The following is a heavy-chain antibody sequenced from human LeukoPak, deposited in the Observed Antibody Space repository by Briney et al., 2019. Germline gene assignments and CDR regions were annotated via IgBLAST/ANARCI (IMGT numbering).Heavy chain of an antibody. CDR1: GFTFSSYH. V-gene: IGHV3-33*01. J-gene: IGHJ4*02. CDR2: IWYDGTNK. Sequence: GGSLRLSCAASGFTFSSYHMHWVRQAPGKGLESVAVIWYDGTNKYYADSVKGRFTISRDTSKNTLFLQMDSLRAEDTAVYYCARGHPGKFDYWGQGTLVTVSS. CDR3: ARGHPGKFDY. D-gene: IGHD1-14*01.